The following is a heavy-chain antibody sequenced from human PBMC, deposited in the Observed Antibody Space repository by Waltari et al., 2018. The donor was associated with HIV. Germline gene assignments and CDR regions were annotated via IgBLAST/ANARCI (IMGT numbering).Heavy chain of an antibody. V-gene: IGHV4-59*12. D-gene: IGHD3-16*01. Sequence: VQLQESGPRLVKPAETLSLTCNGSGTSRIIFYWSWIRKSQGSGREWIGSVYSSAGTKFSSGTTIYNPPLTSRVTISLAMSKSQFSLRVRSVTAADTATYYCARGNCNRGSCFVLGFPFDMWGQGATVIVAS. J-gene: IGHJ3*02. CDR1: GTSRIIFY. CDR2: VYSSAGTKFSSGTT. CDR3: ARGNCNRGSCFVLGFPFDM.